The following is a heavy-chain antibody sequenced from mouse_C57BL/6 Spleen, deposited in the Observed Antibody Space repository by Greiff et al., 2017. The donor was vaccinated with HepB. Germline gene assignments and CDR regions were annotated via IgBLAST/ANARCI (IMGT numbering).Heavy chain of an antibody. CDR1: GYAFTNYL. CDR2: INPGSGGT. CDR3: ARGDDYDWFAY. J-gene: IGHJ3*01. V-gene: IGHV1-54*01. D-gene: IGHD2-4*01. Sequence: VQLQQSGAELVRPGTSVKVSCKASGYAFTNYLIEWVKQRPGQGLEWIGVINPGSGGTNYNEKFKGKATLTADKSSSTAYMKLSSLTSEDSAVYFCARGDDYDWFAYWGQGTLVTVSA.